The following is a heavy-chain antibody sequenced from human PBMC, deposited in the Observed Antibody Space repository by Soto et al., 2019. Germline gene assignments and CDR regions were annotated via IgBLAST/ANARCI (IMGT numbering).Heavy chain of an antibody. CDR2: TSGSGGST. Sequence: GGSLRLSCAASGFTFSSYAMSWVRQAPGKGLEWVSATSGSGGSTYYADPVKGRFTISRDNSKNTLYLQMNSLRAEDTAVYYCAKGRIQLWSDMDVWGQGTTVTVSS. CDR3: AKGRIQLWSDMDV. J-gene: IGHJ6*02. V-gene: IGHV3-23*01. D-gene: IGHD5-18*01. CDR1: GFTFSSYA.